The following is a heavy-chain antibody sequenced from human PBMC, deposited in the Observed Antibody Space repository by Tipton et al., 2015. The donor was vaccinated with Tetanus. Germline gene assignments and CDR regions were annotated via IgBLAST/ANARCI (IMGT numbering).Heavy chain of an antibody. D-gene: IGHD4-17*01. J-gene: IGHJ6*02. CDR3: ATNYGDCAPTYYYYGMDV. CDR2: IIPIFGTA. Sequence: QLVQSGAEVKKPGSSVKVSCKASGGTFSSYAISWVRQAPGQGLEWMGGIIPIFGTANYAQKFQGRVTITADESTSTAYMELSSLRPEDTAGYYCATNYGDCAPTYYYYGMDVWGQGTTVTVSS. CDR1: GGTFSSYA. V-gene: IGHV1-69*01.